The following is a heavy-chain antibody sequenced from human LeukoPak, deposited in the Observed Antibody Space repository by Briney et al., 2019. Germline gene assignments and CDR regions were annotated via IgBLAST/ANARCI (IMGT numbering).Heavy chain of an antibody. D-gene: IGHD6-13*01. V-gene: IGHV4-31*03. Sequence: PSETLSLTCTVSDGSISSGGYYWSWIRQHPGKGPEWIGYIYYSGSTYYNPSLKSRVTISVDTSKNQFSLKLSSVTAADTAVYYCARAGIDGIAAAGWDWFDPWGQGTLVTVSS. CDR3: ARAGIDGIAAAGWDWFDP. CDR2: IYYSGST. CDR1: DGSISSGGYY. J-gene: IGHJ5*02.